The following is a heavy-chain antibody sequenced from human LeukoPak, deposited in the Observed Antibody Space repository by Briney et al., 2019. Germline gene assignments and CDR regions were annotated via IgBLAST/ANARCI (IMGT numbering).Heavy chain of an antibody. Sequence: SVKVSCKASGGTFSSYAISWLRQAPGQGLEWMGRIIPILGIANYAQKFQGRVTITADKSTSTAYMELSSLRSEDTAVYYCARGGDGYNWNYWGQGTLVTVSS. D-gene: IGHD5-24*01. J-gene: IGHJ4*02. CDR3: ARGGDGYNWNY. CDR1: GGTFSSYA. V-gene: IGHV1-69*04. CDR2: IIPILGIA.